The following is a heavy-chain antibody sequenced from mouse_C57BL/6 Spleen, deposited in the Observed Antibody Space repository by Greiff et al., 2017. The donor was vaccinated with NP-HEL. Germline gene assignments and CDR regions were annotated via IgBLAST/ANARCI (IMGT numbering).Heavy chain of an antibody. CDR1: GYAFSSSW. J-gene: IGHJ2*01. CDR3: ARDYYGSSRAYFDY. Sequence: QVQLQQSGPELVKPGASVKISCKASGYAFSSSWMNWVKQRPGKGLEWIGRIYPGDGDTNYNGKFKGKATLTADKSSSTAYMQLSSLTSEDSAVYFCARDYYGSSRAYFDYWGQGTTLTVSS. CDR2: IYPGDGDT. V-gene: IGHV1-82*01. D-gene: IGHD1-1*01.